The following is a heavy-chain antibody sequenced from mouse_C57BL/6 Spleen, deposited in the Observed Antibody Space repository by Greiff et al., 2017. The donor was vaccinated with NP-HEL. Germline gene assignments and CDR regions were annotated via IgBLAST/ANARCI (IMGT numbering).Heavy chain of an antibody. Sequence: QVQLQQSGAELVKPGASVKISCKASGYAFSSYWMNWVKQRPGQGLEWIGQIYPGDGDTNYNGKFKGKATLTADKSSSTAYMQLSSLTSEDSAVYFCARGGSSFFYAMDYWGQGTSVTVSS. CDR3: ARGGSSFFYAMDY. V-gene: IGHV1-80*01. CDR1: GYAFSSYW. J-gene: IGHJ4*01. D-gene: IGHD1-1*01. CDR2: IYPGDGDT.